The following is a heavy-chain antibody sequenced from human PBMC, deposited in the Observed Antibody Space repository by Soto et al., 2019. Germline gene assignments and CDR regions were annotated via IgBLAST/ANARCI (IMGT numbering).Heavy chain of an antibody. CDR2: IWYDGSNK. V-gene: IGHV3-33*01. J-gene: IGHJ4*02. CDR1: GFTFSSYG. D-gene: IGHD2-15*01. Sequence: PGGSLRLSCAASGFTFSSYGMHWVRQAPGKGLEWVAVIWYDGSNKYYADSVKGRFTISRDNSKNTLYLQMNSLRAEDTAVYYCARDPEAPGYCSGGSCYGFDYWGQGTLVTVSS. CDR3: ARDPEAPGYCSGGSCYGFDY.